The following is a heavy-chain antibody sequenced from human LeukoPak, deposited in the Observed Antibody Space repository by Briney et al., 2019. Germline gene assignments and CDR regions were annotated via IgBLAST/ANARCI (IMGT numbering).Heavy chain of an antibody. CDR3: TRHTGYISGQYSNYEDS. CDR1: GGSISSYY. Sequence: SETLSLTCTVSGGSISSYYWGWIRQPPGKGLEWIGSIYYTGSTYYNPSLKSRVTISVDTSKNQFSLKLRSVTAADTALYYCTRHTGYISGQYSNYEDSWGQGTLVTVSS. J-gene: IGHJ4*02. V-gene: IGHV4-39*01. D-gene: IGHD4-11*01. CDR2: IYYTGST.